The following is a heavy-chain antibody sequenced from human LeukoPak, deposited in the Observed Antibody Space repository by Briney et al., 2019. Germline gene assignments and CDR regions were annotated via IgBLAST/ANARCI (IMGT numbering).Heavy chain of an antibody. Sequence: SETLSLTCTVSGYSISSGYYWGWIRQPPGKGLEWIGSIYHSGSTYYNPSLKSRVTISVDTSKNQFSLKLSSVTAADTAVYYCARGGGDYGDPGDYWGQGTLVTVSS. CDR2: IYHSGST. CDR1: GYSISSGYY. J-gene: IGHJ4*02. CDR3: ARGGGDYGDPGDY. V-gene: IGHV4-38-2*02. D-gene: IGHD4-17*01.